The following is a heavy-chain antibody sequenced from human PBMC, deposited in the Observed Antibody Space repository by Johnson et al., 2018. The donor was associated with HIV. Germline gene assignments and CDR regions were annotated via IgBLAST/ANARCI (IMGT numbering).Heavy chain of an antibody. CDR2: ISYDGSNK. D-gene: IGHD3-22*01. Sequence: QVQLVESGGGVVQPGRSLRLSCAASRFTFSSYAMHWVRQAPGKGLEWVAVISYDGSNKYYADSVKGRFTISRDNSKNTLSLQMNSLRAEDTAVYYCARDKPIVVVMKSDAFDIWGQGTMVTVSS. J-gene: IGHJ3*02. CDR3: ARDKPIVVVMKSDAFDI. V-gene: IGHV3-30*04. CDR1: RFTFSSYA.